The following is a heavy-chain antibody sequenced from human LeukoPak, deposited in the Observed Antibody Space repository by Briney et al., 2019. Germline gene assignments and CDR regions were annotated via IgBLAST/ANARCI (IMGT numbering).Heavy chain of an antibody. D-gene: IGHD5-12*01. CDR1: GYTFTGYY. V-gene: IGHV1-2*02. CDR3: ARVDSGYDFLYAFDI. J-gene: IGHJ3*02. CDR2: INPNSGGT. Sequence: ASVKVSCKASGYTFTGYYMHWVRQAPGQGLEWMGWINPNSGGTNYAQKFQGRVTMTRDTSISTAYIELSRLRSDDTAVYYCARVDSGYDFLYAFDIWGQGTMVTVSS.